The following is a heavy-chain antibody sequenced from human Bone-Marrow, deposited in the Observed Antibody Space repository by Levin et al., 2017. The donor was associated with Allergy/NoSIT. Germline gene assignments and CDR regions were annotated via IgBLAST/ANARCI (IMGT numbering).Heavy chain of an antibody. CDR2: IYSNGVT. Sequence: GESLKISCAASGFTVSNNQMDWVRQFPGKGLEWVSLIYSNGVTNYADSVKGRFIISRDNSKNTLYLQMNSLRAEDTAIYYCARDVFRIINDCWGQGTLVTVSS. D-gene: IGHD3-10*01. CDR1: GFTVSNNQ. J-gene: IGHJ4*02. CDR3: ARDVFRIINDC. V-gene: IGHV3-66*01.